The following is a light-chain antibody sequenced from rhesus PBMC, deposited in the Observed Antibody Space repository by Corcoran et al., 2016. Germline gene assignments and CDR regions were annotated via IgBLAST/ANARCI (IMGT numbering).Light chain of an antibody. CDR3: QQSSNLWT. CDR2: GAS. V-gene: IGKV3-24*04. Sequence: ETVVTQSPATLALSPGERATLSCRASQNIGAYLAWYLQKPGQAPRLLINGASSRATGVPCRFIASGSGTDFTLPISSLVPENVGVYSGQQSSNLWTFGQGTKVEIK. CDR1: QNIGAY. J-gene: IGKJ1*01.